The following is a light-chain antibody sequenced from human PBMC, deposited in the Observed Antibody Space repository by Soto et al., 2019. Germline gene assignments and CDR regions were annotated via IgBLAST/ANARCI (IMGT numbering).Light chain of an antibody. V-gene: IGKV3-11*01. J-gene: IGKJ1*01. Sequence: EIVLTQSPATLSLSPGERATLPCRASQSVSSYLAWYQQKPGQAPRLLIYDASNRATGIPARFSGSGSGTDFTLTISSLEPEVFAVYYCQQRSNWPPWTFGQGTKVEIK. CDR3: QQRSNWPPWT. CDR2: DAS. CDR1: QSVSSY.